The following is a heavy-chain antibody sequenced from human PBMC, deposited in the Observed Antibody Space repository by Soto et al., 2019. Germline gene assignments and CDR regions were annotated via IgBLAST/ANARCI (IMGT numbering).Heavy chain of an antibody. CDR1: GFTFSSYA. J-gene: IGHJ4*02. CDR3: ARDDKRITMILVQY. D-gene: IGHD3-22*01. CDR2: ISYDGSNK. Sequence: SLRLSCAASGFTFSSYAMHWVRQAPGKGLKWVAVISYDGSNKYYADSVKGRFTISRDNSKNTLYLQMNSLRAEDTAVYYCARDDKRITMILVQYWGQGTLVTVSS. V-gene: IGHV3-30-3*01.